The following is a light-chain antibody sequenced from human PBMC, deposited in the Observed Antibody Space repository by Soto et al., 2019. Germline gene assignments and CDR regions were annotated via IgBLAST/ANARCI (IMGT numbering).Light chain of an antibody. CDR1: SSNIGTNI. J-gene: IGLJ2*01. CDR2: NNN. V-gene: IGLV1-44*01. Sequence: SVLTQPPSASGTPGQRVTISCSGSSSNIGTNIVNWYQQLPGTAPKLLIYNNNQRPSGVPDRFSGSKSGTSASLAISGLQSEDEADYYCAAWHDSLNGVLFGGGTKLTVL. CDR3: AAWHDSLNGVL.